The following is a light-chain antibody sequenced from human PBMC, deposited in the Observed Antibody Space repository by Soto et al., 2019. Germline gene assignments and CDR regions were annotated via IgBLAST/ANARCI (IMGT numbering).Light chain of an antibody. CDR3: QQSYSTSIT. Sequence: DIQMSQSPSTLSASVGDRFTITCRASQSISSWLAWYQQKPGKAPKLLIYDASSLESGVPSRFSGSGSGTEFTLTISSLQPDDFATYYCQQSYSTSITFGQGTRLEIK. J-gene: IGKJ5*01. CDR2: DAS. CDR1: QSISSW. V-gene: IGKV1-5*01.